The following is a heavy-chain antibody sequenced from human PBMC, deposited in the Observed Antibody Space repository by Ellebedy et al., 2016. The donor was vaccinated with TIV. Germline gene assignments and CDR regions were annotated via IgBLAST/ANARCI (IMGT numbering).Heavy chain of an antibody. V-gene: IGHV4-59*01. D-gene: IGHD5-18*01. CDR3: ARSNVTAMLYYYYYYGMDV. CDR2: IYYSGST. Sequence: SETLSLTXTVSGGSISSYYWSWIRQPPGKGLEWIGYIYYSGSTNYNPSLKSRVTISVDTSKNQFSLKLSSVTAADTAVYYCARSNVTAMLYYYYYYGMDVWGQGTTVTVSS. CDR1: GGSISSYY. J-gene: IGHJ6*02.